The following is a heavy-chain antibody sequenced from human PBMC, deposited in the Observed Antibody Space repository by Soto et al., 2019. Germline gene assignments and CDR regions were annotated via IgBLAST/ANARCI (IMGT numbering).Heavy chain of an antibody. CDR2: IYYSGST. J-gene: IGHJ4*02. D-gene: IGHD6-13*01. V-gene: IGHV4-39*01. CDR1: GGSISSSSYY. CDR3: LPFIAAAGYFDY. Sequence: QLQLQESGPGLVKPSETLSLTCTVSGGSISSSSYYWGWIRQPPGKGLEWIGSIYYSGSTYYNPFLNSRVTISVDTSKNQFSLKLSSVTAADTAVYYCLPFIAAAGYFDYWCQGTLATDSS.